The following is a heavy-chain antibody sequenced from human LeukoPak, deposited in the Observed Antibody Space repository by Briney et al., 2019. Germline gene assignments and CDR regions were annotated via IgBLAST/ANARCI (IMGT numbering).Heavy chain of an antibody. J-gene: IGHJ4*02. Sequence: GRSLRLSCAASGFTFSSYAMHWVRQAPGKGLEWVAVISYDGSNKYYADSVKGRFTISRYNSKNTLYLQMNSLRAEDTAVYYCARAGWDCSGGSCYVDYWGQGTLVTVSS. D-gene: IGHD2-15*01. CDR1: GFTFSSYA. V-gene: IGHV3-30-3*01. CDR2: ISYDGSNK. CDR3: ARAGWDCSGGSCYVDY.